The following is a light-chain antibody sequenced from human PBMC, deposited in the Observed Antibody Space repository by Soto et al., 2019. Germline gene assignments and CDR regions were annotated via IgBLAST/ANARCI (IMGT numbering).Light chain of an antibody. V-gene: IGKV3-15*01. Sequence: IVMTQSPATLSVSPGERATLSCRASQSVGRSLAWYQQKPGQAPRLLIYGTSARATGIPATFSGSGSGTDFTLTISSLEPEDFAVYYCQQRSNWPITFGQGTRLEIK. J-gene: IGKJ5*01. CDR1: QSVGRS. CDR2: GTS. CDR3: QQRSNWPIT.